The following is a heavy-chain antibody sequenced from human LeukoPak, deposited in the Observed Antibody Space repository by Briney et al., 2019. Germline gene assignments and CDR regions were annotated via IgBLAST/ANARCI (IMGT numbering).Heavy chain of an antibody. CDR1: GYTFTSYY. CDR3: ARGKKQWLVLLGVSRECSPYFDY. CDR2: INPSGGST. J-gene: IGHJ4*02. Sequence: ASVKVSCKASGYTFTSYYMHWVRQAPGQGLEWMGIINPSGGSTSYAQKFQGRVTMTRDMSTSTVYMELSSLRSEDTAVYYCARGKKQWLVLLGVSRECSPYFDYWGQGTLVTVSS. V-gene: IGHV1-46*01. D-gene: IGHD6-19*01.